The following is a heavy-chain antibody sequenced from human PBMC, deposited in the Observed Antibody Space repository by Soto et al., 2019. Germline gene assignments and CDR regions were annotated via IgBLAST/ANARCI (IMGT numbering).Heavy chain of an antibody. J-gene: IGHJ6*02. CDR1: GFSLSTSGVG. CDR2: IYWDDDK. Sequence: QITLKESGPTLVKPTQTLTLTCTFSGFSLSTSGVGVGWIRQPPGEALEWLALIYWDDDKRFSPSQTSRLTITIDSSKSQLVITQTYMDPVDTATYYCAHVLVVVANYGMDVWGQGTTVTASS. CDR3: AHVLVVVANYGMDV. D-gene: IGHD2-15*01. V-gene: IGHV2-5*02.